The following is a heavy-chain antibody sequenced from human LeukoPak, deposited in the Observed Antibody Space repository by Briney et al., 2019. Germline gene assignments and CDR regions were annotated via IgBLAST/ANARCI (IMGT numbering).Heavy chain of an antibody. CDR1: GFTLSAYA. CDR2: ISPDGTST. J-gene: IGHJ4*02. Sequence: GSLSLSCLASGFTLSAYAMHWVRQAPGKRLEYVSAISPDGTSTYYADSVRGRFSISRDNSKNTLYLQMSSLRAEDTAVYYCVPKGTEGYWGQGTLVTVSS. CDR3: VPKGTEGY. V-gene: IGHV3-64D*06.